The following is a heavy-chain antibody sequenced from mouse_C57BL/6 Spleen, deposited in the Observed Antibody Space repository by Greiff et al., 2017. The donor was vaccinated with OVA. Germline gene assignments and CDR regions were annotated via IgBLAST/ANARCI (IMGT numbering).Heavy chain of an antibody. D-gene: IGHD1-1*01. CDR3: ARSSAIYYYGSRDAMDY. CDR1: GYTFTDYN. Sequence: EVQLQQSGPELVKPGASVKISCKASGYTFTDYNMDWVKQSHGKSLEWIGDINPNNGGTIYNQKFKGKATLTVDKSSSTAYMELRSLTSEDTAVYYCARSSAIYYYGSRDAMDYWGQGTSVTVSS. CDR2: INPNNGGT. V-gene: IGHV1-18*01. J-gene: IGHJ4*01.